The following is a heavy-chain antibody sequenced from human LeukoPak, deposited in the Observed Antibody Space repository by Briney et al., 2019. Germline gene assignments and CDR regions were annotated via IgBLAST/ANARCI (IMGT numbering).Heavy chain of an antibody. CDR1: GFTFRSYA. J-gene: IGHJ3*02. CDR3: AKESDSSGYSVPAFDI. D-gene: IGHD3-22*01. CDR2: ISNSGGGT. Sequence: GGSLRLSCAASGFTFRSYAMSWVRQAPGKGLEWVSTISNSGGGTFYADSVRGRFTISRDNSKNTLYLQMNSLRAKDTAVYYCAKESDSSGYSVPAFDIWGQGTMVTVSS. V-gene: IGHV3-23*01.